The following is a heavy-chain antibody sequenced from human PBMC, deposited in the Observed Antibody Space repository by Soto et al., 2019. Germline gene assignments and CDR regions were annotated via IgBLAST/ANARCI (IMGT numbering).Heavy chain of an antibody. D-gene: IGHD6-19*01. Sequence: GGSLRLSCAASGFTFSSYAMHWVRQAPGKGLEWVAVISYDGSNKYYADSVKGRFTISRDNSKNTLYLQMNSLRAEDTAVYYCARDSGWNYDDYWGQETLVTVSS. V-gene: IGHV3-30-3*01. CDR3: ARDSGWNYDDY. CDR2: ISYDGSNK. J-gene: IGHJ4*02. CDR1: GFTFSSYA.